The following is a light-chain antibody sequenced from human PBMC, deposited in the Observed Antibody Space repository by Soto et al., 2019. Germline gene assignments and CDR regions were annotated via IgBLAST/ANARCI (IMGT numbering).Light chain of an antibody. CDR3: GTWDTRLSVVV. J-gene: IGLJ2*01. CDR1: GSNIGKND. Sequence: QSVLTQPPSVSAAPGQKVTLSCSGSGSNIGKNDVSWYLQLPGAAPKLLIYDTNKRPSGIPDRVSGSKSGTSATLGITGLQTGDEAEYVCGTWDTRLSVVVFGRGTQLTVL. V-gene: IGLV1-51*01. CDR2: DTN.